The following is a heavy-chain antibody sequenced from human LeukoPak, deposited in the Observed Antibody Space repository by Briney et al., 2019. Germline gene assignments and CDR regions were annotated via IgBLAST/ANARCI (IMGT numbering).Heavy chain of an antibody. Sequence: GASVKVSCKASGYVFSSYGISWVRQAPGQGLEWMGWISTYNGNTNYAQKLQGRVTMTTDTSTSTAYMELRSLRSDDTAVYYCARVGILLAVGGRAWLDPWGQGTLVTVSS. J-gene: IGHJ5*02. D-gene: IGHD6-13*01. V-gene: IGHV1-18*01. CDR1: GYVFSSYG. CDR2: ISTYNGNT. CDR3: ARVGILLAVGGRAWLDP.